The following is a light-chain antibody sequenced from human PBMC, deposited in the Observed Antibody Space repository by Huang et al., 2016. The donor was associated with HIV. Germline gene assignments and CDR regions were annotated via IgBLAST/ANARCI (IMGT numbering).Light chain of an antibody. CDR2: KVF. CDR1: HRLEHSDGKTY. J-gene: IGKJ5*01. Sequence: DVAMTQSPPSLPVNLGQPASISCRSRHRLEHSDGKTYLNWFHQRQGQSPRGVLEKVFKRGSGVPDGFFGSESGTDFTLTISRVEAEDVGFCYCMQGTHWPPVTFGQGTRLEIK. CDR3: MQGTHWPPVT. V-gene: IGKV2-30*02.